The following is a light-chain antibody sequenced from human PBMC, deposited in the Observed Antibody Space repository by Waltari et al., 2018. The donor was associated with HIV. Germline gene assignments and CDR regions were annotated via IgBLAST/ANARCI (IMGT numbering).Light chain of an antibody. Sequence: QSALTQHASVSGPPGQPTTIPCPGTSGDIRGPNFVTWYQHHPAKAPRLIIFDVDRPPSGISGLFSGTKSGYAASLTIAGLRTEDEADYFCCSKSTIDFGVLFGGGTTLTVL. CDR1: SGDIRGPNF. CDR3: CSKSTIDFGVL. CDR2: DVD. V-gene: IGLV2-23*02. J-gene: IGLJ2*01.